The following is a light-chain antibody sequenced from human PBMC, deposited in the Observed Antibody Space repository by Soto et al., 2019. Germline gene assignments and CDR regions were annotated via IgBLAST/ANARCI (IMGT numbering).Light chain of an antibody. J-gene: IGLJ2*01. CDR3: QTWGTGIHVV. V-gene: IGLV4-69*01. CDR1: SGHSSYA. Sequence: QAVLTQSPSASASLGASVKLTCTLSSGHSSYAIAWHQQQPEKGPRYLMKLDSDGSHTKGDAIPDRFSGSSSGAERYLTISXXXXXXXXDYYCQTWGTGIHVVFGGGTKL. CDR2: LDSDGSH.